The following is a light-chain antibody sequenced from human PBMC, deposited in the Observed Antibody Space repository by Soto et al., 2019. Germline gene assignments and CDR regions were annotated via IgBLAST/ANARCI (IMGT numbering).Light chain of an antibody. J-gene: IGLJ3*02. Sequence: SYELTQPPSVSVSPGQTARVTCSGDALPKQYAYWYQQKPGQAPVLVIYKDIERPSGIPERFSGSSTGTTVTLTISGVQAEDEAEYYCQSADSSGTPWVFGGGTKVTVL. CDR3: QSADSSGTPWV. V-gene: IGLV3-25*02. CDR2: KDI. CDR1: ALPKQY.